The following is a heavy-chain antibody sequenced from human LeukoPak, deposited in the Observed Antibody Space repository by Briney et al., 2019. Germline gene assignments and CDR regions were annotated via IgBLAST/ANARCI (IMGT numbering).Heavy chain of an antibody. CDR2: ISSSGGST. V-gene: IGHV3-23*01. D-gene: IGHD3-10*01. CDR1: GFTFSSYA. J-gene: IGHJ4*02. Sequence: GGSLRLSCAASGFTFSSYAMSWVRQAPGKGLEWVSAISSSGGSTYYAASVKGRFTISRDNSKNTLYLQMTSLRVEDTAVYYCAKRRGCYFDYWGQGTLVTVSS. CDR3: AKRRGCYFDY.